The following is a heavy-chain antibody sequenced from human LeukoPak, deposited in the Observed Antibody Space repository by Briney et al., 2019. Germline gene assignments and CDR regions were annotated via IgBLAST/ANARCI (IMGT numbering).Heavy chain of an antibody. Sequence: ASVRVSCKASGYTFTSYDINWVRQATGQGLEWMGWMNPNSGNTGYAQKFQGRVTMTRNTSTSTAYMELSSLRSEDTAVYYCARGSVGWGYYYYGMDVWGQGTTVTVSS. J-gene: IGHJ6*02. V-gene: IGHV1-8*01. D-gene: IGHD6-19*01. CDR1: GYTFTSYD. CDR3: ARGSVGWGYYYYGMDV. CDR2: MNPNSGNT.